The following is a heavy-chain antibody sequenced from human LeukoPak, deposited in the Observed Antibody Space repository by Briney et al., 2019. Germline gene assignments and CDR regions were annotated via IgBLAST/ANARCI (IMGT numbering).Heavy chain of an antibody. Sequence: GGSLRLSCTVSGFSLSSYAMSWVRRAPGKGLEWVSVIYSGGSTYYADSVKGRFTISRDNSKNTLYLQMNSLRAEDTAVYYCARAAEYTPTGYPHWGQGTLVTVSS. D-gene: IGHD3-9*01. CDR3: ARAAEYTPTGYPH. V-gene: IGHV3-66*01. J-gene: IGHJ4*02. CDR1: GFSLSSYA. CDR2: IYSGGST.